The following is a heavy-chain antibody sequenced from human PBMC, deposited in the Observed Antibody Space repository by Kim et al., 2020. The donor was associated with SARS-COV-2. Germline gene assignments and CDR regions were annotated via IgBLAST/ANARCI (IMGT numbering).Heavy chain of an antibody. D-gene: IGHD3-22*01. CDR1: GFTFSSYW. Sequence: GGSLRLSWAASGFTFSSYWMSWVRQAPGKGLEWVANIKQDGSEKYYVDSVKGRFTISRDNAKNSLYLQMNSLRAEDTAVYYCARDKYDSSGYQGDYYYYYGMDVWGQGTTVTVSS. J-gene: IGHJ6*02. CDR2: IKQDGSEK. CDR3: ARDKYDSSGYQGDYYYYYGMDV. V-gene: IGHV3-7*01.